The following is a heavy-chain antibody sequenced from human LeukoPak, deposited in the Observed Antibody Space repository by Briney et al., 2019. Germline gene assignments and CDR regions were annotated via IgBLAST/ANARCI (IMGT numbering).Heavy chain of an antibody. CDR3: SLGGPDPSRYYYGMDV. Sequence: ASAKVSCKASGGTFSSYAISWVRQAPGQGLEWMGGIIPIFGTANYAQKFQGRVTITADESTSTAYMELSSLRSEDTAVYYCSLGGPDPSRYYYGMDVWGQGTTVTVSS. D-gene: IGHD2-15*01. V-gene: IGHV1-69*13. CDR2: IIPIFGTA. J-gene: IGHJ6*02. CDR1: GGTFSSYA.